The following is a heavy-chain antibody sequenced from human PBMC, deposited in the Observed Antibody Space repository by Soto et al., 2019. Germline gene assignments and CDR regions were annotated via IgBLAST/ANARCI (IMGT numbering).Heavy chain of an antibody. CDR2: MNPNSGNT. CDR3: ARVRSKHNRDYGDYYCDY. D-gene: IGHD4-17*01. V-gene: IGHV1-8*01. J-gene: IGHJ4*02. CDR1: GYTFTSYD. Sequence: QVQLVQSGAEVKKPGASVKVSCKASGYTFTSYDINWVRQATGQGLEWMGWMNPNSGNTGYAQKFQGRVTMTRNTSIRVAYRELSSLRSEDTAVYYCARVRSKHNRDYGDYYCDYWGQGTLVTVSS.